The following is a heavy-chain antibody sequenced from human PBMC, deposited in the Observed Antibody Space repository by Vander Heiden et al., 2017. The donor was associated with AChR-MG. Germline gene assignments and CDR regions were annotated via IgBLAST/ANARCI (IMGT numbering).Heavy chain of an antibody. V-gene: IGHV1-2*02. CDR2: IKPNSGGT. Sequence: QVQLVQSGAAVKKPGASVKVPCKASGYTLPGHSMHWVRQAPGQGLEWMGWIKPNSGGTNYAQKFQGRVTMTRDTSISTAYMELSRLRSDDTAGYYGARVRSHLRRNDYGSGSYSIWGQGTLVTVSS. D-gene: IGHD3-10*01. CDR1: GYTLPGHS. CDR3: ARVRSHLRRNDYGSGSYSI. J-gene: IGHJ4*02.